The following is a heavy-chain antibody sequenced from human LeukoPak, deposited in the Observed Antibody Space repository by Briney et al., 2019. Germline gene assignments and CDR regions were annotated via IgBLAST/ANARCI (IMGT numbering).Heavy chain of an antibody. CDR1: GFTFSSYE. CDR3: ARDRQWFDH. Sequence: PGGSLRLSCAASGFTFSSYEMNWVRQAPGKGLEWVSYISSSGGTIYYADSVKGRFTISRDKAKNSLYLQMNSLEADDTAVYYCARDRQWFDHWGQGTLVTSST. CDR2: ISSSGGTI. J-gene: IGHJ5*02. V-gene: IGHV3-48*03.